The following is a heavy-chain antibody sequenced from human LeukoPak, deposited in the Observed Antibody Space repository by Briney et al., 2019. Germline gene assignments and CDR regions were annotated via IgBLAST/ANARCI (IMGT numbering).Heavy chain of an antibody. V-gene: IGHV3-21*01. Sequence: GGSLRLSCAASGFTFSSYSMNWVRQAPGERLEWVSSISSSSSYIYYADSVKGRFTISRDNSKNTLYLQMNSLRAEDTAVYYCASGNFDYWGQGTLVTVSS. CDR2: ISSSSSYI. J-gene: IGHJ4*02. CDR1: GFTFSSYS. CDR3: ASGNFDY.